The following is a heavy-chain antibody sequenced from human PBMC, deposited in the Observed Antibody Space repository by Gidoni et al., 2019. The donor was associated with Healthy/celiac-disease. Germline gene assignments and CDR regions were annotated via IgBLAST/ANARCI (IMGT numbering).Heavy chain of an antibody. D-gene: IGHD5-18*01. V-gene: IGHV3-33*01. CDR2: IWYDGSNK. CDR1: GFTFSSYG. J-gene: IGHJ4*02. Sequence: QVQLVESGGGVVQPGRSLRLSCAASGFTFSSYGMHWVRQAPGKGLEWVAVIWYDGSNKYYADSVKGRFTISRDNSKNTLYLQMNSLRAEDTAVYYCASGYSYGYEWCYFDYWGQGTLVTVSS. CDR3: ASGYSYGYEWCYFDY.